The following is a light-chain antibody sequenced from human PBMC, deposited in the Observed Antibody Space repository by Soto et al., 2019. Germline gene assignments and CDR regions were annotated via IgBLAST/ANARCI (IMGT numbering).Light chain of an antibody. CDR3: QQSYSTPPT. V-gene: IGKV1-39*01. CDR2: AAS. CDR1: QSISSY. J-gene: IGKJ2*01. Sequence: DIQMTQSPSSLSASVGDRVTITCRASQSISSYLNWYQLKPGKAPNLLIYAASSLQGGVPSRFSGSGSGTDFTLTISSLQPEDFATYHCQQSYSTPPTFGQGTNLEIK.